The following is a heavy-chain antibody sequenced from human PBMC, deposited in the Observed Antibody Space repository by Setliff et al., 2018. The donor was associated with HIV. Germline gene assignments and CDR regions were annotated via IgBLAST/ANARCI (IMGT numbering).Heavy chain of an antibody. Sequence: ASVKVSCKASGSTFTGYYLHWVRQAPGQGLEWMGRINPNGGGTNYAQNFQGRVTMTMETSVSTAYMELSRLTSDDTAVYYCARRIDNSGSFPDKNWFDTWGQGSLVTVSS. D-gene: IGHD3-10*01. J-gene: IGHJ5*02. V-gene: IGHV1-2*06. CDR2: INPNGGGT. CDR1: GSTFTGYY. CDR3: ARRIDNSGSFPDKNWFDT.